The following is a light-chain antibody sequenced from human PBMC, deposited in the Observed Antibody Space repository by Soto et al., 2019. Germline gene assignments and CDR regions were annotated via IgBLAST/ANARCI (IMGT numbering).Light chain of an antibody. CDR1: QNIRTW. V-gene: IGKV1-5*01. J-gene: IGKJ1*01. CDR3: QQYNTNPWT. Sequence: EIQMTQSPSTLSASVGDRVTITCRASQNIRTWLAWYQQKPGKAPKLLIYDASSLKSGVPSRFSGGGSGTEFTLTISSLQPDDFTTYYCQQYNTNPWTFGQGTRWIS. CDR2: DAS.